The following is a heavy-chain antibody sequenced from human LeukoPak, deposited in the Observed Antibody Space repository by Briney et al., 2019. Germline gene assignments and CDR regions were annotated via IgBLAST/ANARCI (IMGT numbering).Heavy chain of an antibody. D-gene: IGHD2-2*01. Sequence: ASVKVSCKASGGTFSSYAISWVRQAPGQGLEWMGGIIPIFGTANYAQKFQGRVTITADESTSTAYMELSSLRAEDKAVYYCARGSYQLPLEVYYYGMDVWGKGTTVTVSS. CDR3: ARGSYQLPLEVYYYGMDV. V-gene: IGHV1-69*13. CDR2: IIPIFGTA. J-gene: IGHJ6*04. CDR1: GGTFSSYA.